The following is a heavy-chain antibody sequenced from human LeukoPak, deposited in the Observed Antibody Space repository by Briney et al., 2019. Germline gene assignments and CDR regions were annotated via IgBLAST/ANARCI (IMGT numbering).Heavy chain of an antibody. CDR3: ARAVAGTHDAFDI. J-gene: IGHJ3*02. CDR1: GFTFSSYW. CDR2: IKQDGSEK. D-gene: IGHD6-19*01. Sequence: PGGSLRLSCAASGFTFSSYWMSWVRQAPGKGLEWVANIKQDGSEKYYVDSVKGRFTISRDNAKNSLYLQMNSLRAEDTAVYYCARAVAGTHDAFDIWGQGTMVTVSS. V-gene: IGHV3-7*01.